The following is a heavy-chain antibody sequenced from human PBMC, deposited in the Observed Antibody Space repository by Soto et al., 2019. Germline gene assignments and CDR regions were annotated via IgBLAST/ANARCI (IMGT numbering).Heavy chain of an antibody. V-gene: IGHV1-2*04. CDR3: ARDCLVSSAIDDYYYGMDV. CDR2: INPNSGGT. CDR1: GYTFTGYY. Sequence: ASVKVSCKASGYTFTGYYMHWVRQAPGQGLEWMGWINPNSGGTNYAQKFQGWVTMTRDTSISTAYMELSRLRSDDTAVYYCARDCLVSSAIDDYYYGMDVWGQGTTVTVS. D-gene: IGHD2-21*01. J-gene: IGHJ6*02.